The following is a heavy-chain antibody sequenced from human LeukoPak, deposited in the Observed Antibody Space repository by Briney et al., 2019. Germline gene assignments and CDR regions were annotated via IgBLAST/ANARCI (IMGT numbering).Heavy chain of an antibody. V-gene: IGHV3-21*04. D-gene: IGHD3-22*01. CDR3: AKDRAYYYDSSGYFDY. Sequence: PGGSLRLSCAASGFTFSSYSMNWVRQAPGKGLEWVSSISTSSSYIYYADSLKGRFTISRDNAKNSLNLQMNSLRAEDTAVYYCAKDRAYYYDSSGYFDYWGQGTLVTVSS. CDR2: ISTSSSYI. CDR1: GFTFSSYS. J-gene: IGHJ4*02.